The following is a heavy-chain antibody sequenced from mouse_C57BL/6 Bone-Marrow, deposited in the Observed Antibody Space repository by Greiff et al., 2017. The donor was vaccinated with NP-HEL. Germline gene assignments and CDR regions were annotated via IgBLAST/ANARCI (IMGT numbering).Heavy chain of an antibody. V-gene: IGHV5-12*01. CDR3: ARHNDYPFAY. J-gene: IGHJ3*01. CDR1: GFTFSDYY. Sequence: DVHLVESGGGLVQPGGSLKLSCAASGFTFSDYYMYWVRQTPEKRLEWVAYISNGGGSTYYPDTVKGRFTISRDNAKNTLYLQMSRLKSEDTAMYYCARHNDYPFAYWGQGTLVTVSA. CDR2: ISNGGGST. D-gene: IGHD2-4*01.